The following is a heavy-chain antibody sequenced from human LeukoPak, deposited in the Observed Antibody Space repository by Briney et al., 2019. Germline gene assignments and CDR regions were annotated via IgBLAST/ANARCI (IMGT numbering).Heavy chain of an antibody. CDR3: ARDRYCSGGSCYSPSLTGYFQH. Sequence: GGSLRLSCAASGFTFSGYGMHWVRQAPGKGLEWVAVIWYDGSNKYYADSVKGRFTISRDNSKNTLYLQMNSLRAEDAAVYYCARDRYCSGGSCYSPSLTGYFQHWGQGTLVTVSS. CDR1: GFTFSGYG. D-gene: IGHD2-15*01. J-gene: IGHJ1*01. CDR2: IWYDGSNK. V-gene: IGHV3-33*01.